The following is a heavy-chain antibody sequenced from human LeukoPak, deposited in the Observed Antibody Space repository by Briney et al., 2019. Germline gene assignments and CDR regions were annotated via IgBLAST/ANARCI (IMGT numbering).Heavy chain of an antibody. CDR1: GFTFSSYA. CDR2: ISYDGSNK. J-gene: IGHJ4*02. CDR3: ARQAQGGPFDY. D-gene: IGHD6-25*01. V-gene: IGHV3-30-3*01. Sequence: QPGGSLRLSCAASGFTFSSYAMHWVRQAPGKGLEWVAVISYDGSNKYYADSVKGRFTISRDNSKNTLYLQMNSLRAEDTAVYYCARQAQGGPFDYWGQGTLVTVSS.